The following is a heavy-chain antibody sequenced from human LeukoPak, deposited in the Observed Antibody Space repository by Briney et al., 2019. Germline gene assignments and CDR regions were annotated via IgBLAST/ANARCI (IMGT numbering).Heavy chain of an antibody. V-gene: IGHV4-31*03. CDR1: DAPIRGAGQY. CDR2: IYNSGST. J-gene: IGHJ3*02. CDR3: ARYFGAHYHYDSSGYRPMNGDAFDI. D-gene: IGHD3-22*01. Sequence: SETLSLTCTVPDAPIRGAGQYSNWIRKHPGKDPKRLGYIYNSGSTFCNPSLKCRVTISADTSKNQFSLKLCFVTAADTAVYYCARYFGAHYHYDSSGYRPMNGDAFDIWGQGTMVTVSS.